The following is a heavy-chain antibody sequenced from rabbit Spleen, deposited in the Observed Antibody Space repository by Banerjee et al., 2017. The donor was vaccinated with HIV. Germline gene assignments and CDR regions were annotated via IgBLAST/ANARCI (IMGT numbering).Heavy chain of an antibody. CDR2: IYAGSSGST. CDR3: ARSYPGSYDYIDVYFNL. Sequence: QEQLVESGGDLVKPGASLTLTCKASGFDFSSNAMCWVRQAPGKGLEWIGCIYAGSSGSTIYASWVNGRFTISKPSSTTVTLQMTSLTAADTATYFCARSYPGSYDYIDVYFNLWGPGTLVTVS. CDR1: GFDFSSNA. V-gene: IGHV1S45*01. J-gene: IGHJ4*01. D-gene: IGHD8-1*01.